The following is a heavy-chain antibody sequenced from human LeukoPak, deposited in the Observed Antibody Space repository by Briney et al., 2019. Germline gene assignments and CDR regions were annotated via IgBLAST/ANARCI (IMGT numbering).Heavy chain of an antibody. CDR2: IYYSGST. V-gene: IGHV4-59*11. D-gene: IGHD2-15*01. J-gene: IGHJ5*02. CDR3: ASGEGYCSGGWCWFDP. CDR1: GGSISSHY. Sequence: SETLSLTCTASGGSISSHYWSWLRQPPGKGLEWIGYIYYSGSTNYNPSLKSRVTISVDTSKNQFSLKLSSVTAADTAVYYCASGEGYCSGGWCWFDPWGRGTLVTVSS.